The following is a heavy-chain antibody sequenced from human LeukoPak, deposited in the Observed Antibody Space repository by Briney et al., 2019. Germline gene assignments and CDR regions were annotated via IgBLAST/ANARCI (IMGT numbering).Heavy chain of an antibody. Sequence: PGVSLRLSCAASGFTFSSYWMHWVRQVPGKGLEWVGRIKSKTDGGTTDYAAPVKGRFTISRDDSKNTLYLQMNGLKTEDAAVYYCTTEGGFFWGQGTLVTVSS. CDR2: IKSKTDGGTT. CDR1: GFTFSSYW. J-gene: IGHJ4*02. CDR3: TTEGGFF. V-gene: IGHV3-15*01. D-gene: IGHD5-12*01.